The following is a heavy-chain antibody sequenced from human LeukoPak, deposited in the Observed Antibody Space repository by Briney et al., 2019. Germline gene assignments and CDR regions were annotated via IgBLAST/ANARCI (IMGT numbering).Heavy chain of an antibody. Sequence: SETLSLTCAVSGGSISSSNWWSWVRQPPGKGLEWIGEIYHSGSTNYNPSLKSRVTISVDKSKNQFSLKLSSVTAADTAVYYCARVQTIAVAEGAFDIWGQGTMVTVSS. J-gene: IGHJ3*02. CDR2: IYHSGST. CDR3: ARVQTIAVAEGAFDI. V-gene: IGHV4-4*02. CDR1: GGSISSSNW. D-gene: IGHD6-19*01.